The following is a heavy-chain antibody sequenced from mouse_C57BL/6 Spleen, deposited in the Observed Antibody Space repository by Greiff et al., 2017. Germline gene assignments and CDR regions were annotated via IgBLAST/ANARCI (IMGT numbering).Heavy chain of an antibody. V-gene: IGHV1-80*01. CDR2: IYPGDGDT. CDR3: AREGNDYPFAY. CDR1: GYAFSSYW. J-gene: IGHJ3*01. Sequence: QVQLKQSGAELVKPGASVKISCKASGYAFSSYWMNWVKQRPGKGLEWIGQIYPGDGDTNYNGKFKGKATLTADKSSSTAYMQLSSLTSEDSAVYFCAREGNDYPFAYWGQGTLVTVSA. D-gene: IGHD2-4*01.